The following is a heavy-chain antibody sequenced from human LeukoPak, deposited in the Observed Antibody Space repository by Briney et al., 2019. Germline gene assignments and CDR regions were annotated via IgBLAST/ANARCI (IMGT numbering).Heavy chain of an antibody. D-gene: IGHD6-19*01. Sequence: SETLSLTCTVSGGSMSSYFWSWLRQPPGKGLEWIGYIYYSGSTNKNPSLKSRVTMSVESTNNQFSLKLNSVTAADTAVYYCARGYSTGSKRFSLYYYMDVWGKGTTVSVSS. J-gene: IGHJ6*03. CDR3: ARGYSTGSKRFSLYYYMDV. V-gene: IGHV4-59*01. CDR2: IYYSGST. CDR1: GGSMSSYF.